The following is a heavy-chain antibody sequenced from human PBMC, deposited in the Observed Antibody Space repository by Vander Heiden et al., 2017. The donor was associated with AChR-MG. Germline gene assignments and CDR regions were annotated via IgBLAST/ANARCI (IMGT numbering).Heavy chain of an antibody. CDR1: GGSFSGSY. CDR2: INHSGST. D-gene: IGHD6-19*01. Sequence: QVQLQQWGAGLLKPSETLSLTCAVYGGSFSGSYWSWIRQPPGKGLEWIGEINHSGSTNYNPSLKSRVTISVDTSKNQFSLKLSSVTAADTAVYYCARVYIKKRGSGWYGGYYYYGMDVWGQGTTVTVSS. CDR3: ARVYIKKRGSGWYGGYYYYGMDV. J-gene: IGHJ6*02. V-gene: IGHV4-34*01.